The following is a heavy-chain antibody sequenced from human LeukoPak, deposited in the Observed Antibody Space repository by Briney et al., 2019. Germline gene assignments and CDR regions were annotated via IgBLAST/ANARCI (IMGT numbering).Heavy chain of an antibody. J-gene: IGHJ4*02. D-gene: IGHD6-13*01. V-gene: IGHV3-30*04. CDR2: MSYDGSNK. Sequence: GGSLRLSCAASGFTFSTYAMNWVRQAPGKGPEWVAVMSYDGSNKYYADSVKGRFTISRDNSKNTLYLQMNSLRTEDTAVYYCARDSLGSSSWYDFDYWGQGTLVTVSS. CDR1: GFTFSTYA. CDR3: ARDSLGSSSWYDFDY.